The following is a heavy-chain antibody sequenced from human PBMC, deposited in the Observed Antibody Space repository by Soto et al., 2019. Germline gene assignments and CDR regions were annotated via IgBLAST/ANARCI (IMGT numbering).Heavy chain of an antibody. CDR1: GFSLTTSGVG. D-gene: IGHD3-3*01. V-gene: IGHV2-5*02. CDR2: IYWDDDK. CDR3: AHRVLRTVFGLVTTTAIYFDF. J-gene: IGHJ4*02. Sequence: QITLKESGPTVVKPTETLTLTCTFSGFSLTTSGVGVGWVCQSPGKAPEWLTLIYWDDDKRYSISLNSRLIITKDTSKNQVVLTMANVDPADTATYYCAHRVLRTVFGLVTTTAIYFDFWGPGTPVVVSS.